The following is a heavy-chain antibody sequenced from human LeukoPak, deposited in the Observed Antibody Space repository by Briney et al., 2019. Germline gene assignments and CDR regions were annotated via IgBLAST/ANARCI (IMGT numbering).Heavy chain of an antibody. D-gene: IGHD6-13*01. CDR3: ARSRTAAAAGSVVNWFDP. CDR2: IYYSGST. J-gene: IGHJ5*02. V-gene: IGHV4-59*01. CDR1: GGSISSYY. Sequence: SETLSLTCTVSGGSISSYYWSWIRQPPGKGLEWIGYIYYSGSTNYNPSLKSRVTISVDTSKNQFSLKLSSVTAADTAVYYCARSRTAAAAGSVVNWFDPWGQGTLVTVSS.